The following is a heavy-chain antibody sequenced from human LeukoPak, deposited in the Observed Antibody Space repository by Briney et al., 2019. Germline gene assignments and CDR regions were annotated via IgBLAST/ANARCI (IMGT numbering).Heavy chain of an antibody. Sequence: QPGGSLRLSCAASGFTFSSYWMSWVRQAPGKGLEWVANIKQDGSEKYYVDSVKGRFTISRDNAKNSLYLQMNSLRAEDTAVYYCATSAADDYYYDYYMDVWGKGTTVTVSS. CDR2: IKQDGSEK. CDR1: GFTFSSYW. D-gene: IGHD6-13*01. J-gene: IGHJ6*03. CDR3: ATSAADDYYYDYYMDV. V-gene: IGHV3-7*01.